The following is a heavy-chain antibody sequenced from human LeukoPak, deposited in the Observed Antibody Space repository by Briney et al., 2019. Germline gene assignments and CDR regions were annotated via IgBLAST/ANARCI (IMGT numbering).Heavy chain of an antibody. CDR1: GVSISSGGYY. D-gene: IGHD3-22*01. Sequence: PSETLSLTCTVSGVSISSGGYYWSWIRQHPGKGLEWIGYIYYSGSTYYNPSLKSRVTISVDTSKNQFSLKLSSVTAADTAVYYCARVGYDSSGYYPNFDYWGQGTLVTVSS. J-gene: IGHJ4*02. CDR3: ARVGYDSSGYYPNFDY. V-gene: IGHV4-31*03. CDR2: IYYSGST.